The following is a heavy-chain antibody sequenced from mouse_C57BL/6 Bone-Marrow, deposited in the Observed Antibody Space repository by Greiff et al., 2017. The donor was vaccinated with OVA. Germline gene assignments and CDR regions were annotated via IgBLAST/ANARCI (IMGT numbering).Heavy chain of an antibody. J-gene: IGHJ2*01. V-gene: IGHV14-4*01. CDR2: IDTENGDT. Sequence: VQLQQSGAELVRPGASVKLSCTASGFNIKDDYMHWVQQSPEKGLEWIGWIDTENGDTEYASKFQGKATISADTTSNTPYLQLSSLTSEDTAVYYCTTLYGSSPLDYWGQGTTLTVSS. CDR3: TTLYGSSPLDY. D-gene: IGHD1-1*01. CDR1: GFNIKDDY.